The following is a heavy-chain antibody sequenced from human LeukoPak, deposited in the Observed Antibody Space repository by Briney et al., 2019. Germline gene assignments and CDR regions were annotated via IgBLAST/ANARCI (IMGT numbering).Heavy chain of an antibody. Sequence: GGSLRLYCAASGLTFSDYYMSWIRQAPGKGLEWLSYINIGGTNTHYADSVKGRFTISRDNAKKSLYLEMTNLRAEDTAVYYCATDGAGSDTWGQGVLVTVSS. V-gene: IGHV3-11*01. CDR1: GLTFSDYY. J-gene: IGHJ5*02. CDR2: INIGGTNT. CDR3: ATDGAGSDT.